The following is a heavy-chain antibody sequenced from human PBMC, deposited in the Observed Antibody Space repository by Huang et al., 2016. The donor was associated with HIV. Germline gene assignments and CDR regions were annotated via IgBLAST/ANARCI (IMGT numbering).Heavy chain of an antibody. CDR1: GGSFSGHY. J-gene: IGHJ3*02. CDR2: IRDRGST. V-gene: IGHV4-34*02. D-gene: IGHD3-22*01. CDR3: ARMFKYDSGGYWGNDAFDI. Sequence: QVQLQQWGAELLKPSETLPLTCAVSGGSFSGHYWTWIRQPPGRGLEWIWEIRDRGSTTYNPSLKSRVTISGDTSQSQFSLKLNSETAADTAIYYCARMFKYDSGGYWGNDAFDIWGQGTMVTVSS.